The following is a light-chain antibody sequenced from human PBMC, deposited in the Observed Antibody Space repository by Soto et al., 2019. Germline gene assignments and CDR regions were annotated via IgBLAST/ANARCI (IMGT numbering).Light chain of an antibody. CDR1: RSIGDF. J-gene: IGKJ2*03. Sequence: DIQMTQSPSSLSAFIGDRVTITCRASRSIGDFLNWYQHAPGRTPRLLIYESSNLHIGVPSRFSVSGSGTHFTLSISGLQPEDVATYYCQQGFSTPQSFSQGTKL. CDR2: ESS. V-gene: IGKV1-39*01. CDR3: QQGFSTPQS.